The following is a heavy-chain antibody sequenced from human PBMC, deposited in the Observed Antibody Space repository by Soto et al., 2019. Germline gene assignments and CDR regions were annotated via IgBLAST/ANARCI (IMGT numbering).Heavy chain of an antibody. CDR2: ISIGSGSI. CDR1: GFSFSTYA. J-gene: IGHJ3*01. D-gene: IGHD2-15*01. V-gene: IGHV3-48*02. Sequence: EVQLVESGGGLGNPGGTRRVSCAASGFSFSTYAMNWVRQAPGKGLEWVSYISIGSGSIFYADSVKGRFTISRDDAKNSLYMQMNTLRDEDTAVYYCVRDDRWAFDFWGQGTMVTVSS. CDR3: VRDDRWAFDF.